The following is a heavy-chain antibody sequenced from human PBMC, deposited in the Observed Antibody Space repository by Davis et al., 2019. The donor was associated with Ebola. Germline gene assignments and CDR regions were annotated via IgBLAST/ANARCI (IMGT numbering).Heavy chain of an antibody. J-gene: IGHJ4*02. Sequence: GESLKISCAASGFTFDDYAMTWVRQAPGKGLEWVSGINWNGGSTGYADSVKGRFTISRDNAKNSLYLQMNSLRDEDTAVYYCACTIFGTMGNFDSWGQGTLVTVSS. CDR1: GFTFDDYA. V-gene: IGHV3-20*04. D-gene: IGHD3-3*01. CDR2: INWNGGST. CDR3: ACTIFGTMGNFDS.